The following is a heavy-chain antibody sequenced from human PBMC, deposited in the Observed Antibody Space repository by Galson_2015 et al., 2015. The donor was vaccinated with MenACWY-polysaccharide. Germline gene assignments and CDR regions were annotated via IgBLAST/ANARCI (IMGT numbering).Heavy chain of an antibody. V-gene: IGHV3-48*01. CDR2: IGTCSSTI. CDR1: GFTFSSYL. Sequence: SLRLSCAVSGFTFSSYLMTWVRQAPGKGLEWVSYIGTCSSTISYADSVKGRFTISRDNAENSLYLQMNSLRVEDTAVYYCARGYMVRGGYFDPWGHGTLVTVSS. J-gene: IGHJ4*01. D-gene: IGHD3-10*01. CDR3: ARGYMVRGGYFDP.